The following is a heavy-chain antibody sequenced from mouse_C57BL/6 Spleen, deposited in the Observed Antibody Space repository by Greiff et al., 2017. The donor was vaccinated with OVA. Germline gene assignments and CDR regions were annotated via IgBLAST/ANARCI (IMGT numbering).Heavy chain of an antibody. CDR2: IYTRSGST. Sequence: QVQLQQSGAELARPGASVKLSCKASGYTFTSYGISWVKQRTGQGLEWIGEIYTRSGSTYSNEKFKVKATLTAAKSSTPAYMELRSLTSEDTAVEFCARAGFAYWGQGTLVTVSA. CDR1: GYTFTSYG. J-gene: IGHJ3*01. CDR3: ARAGFAY. V-gene: IGHV1-81*01.